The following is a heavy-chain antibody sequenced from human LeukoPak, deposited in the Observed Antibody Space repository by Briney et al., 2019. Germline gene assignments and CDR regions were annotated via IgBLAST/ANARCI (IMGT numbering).Heavy chain of an antibody. CDR2: ISYDGSNK. V-gene: IGHV3-30*18. D-gene: IGHD4-11*01. CDR1: GFTFSNYG. J-gene: IGHJ6*02. CDR3: AKVIKMTTVKPYYYYGMDV. Sequence: GGSLRLSCAASGFTFSNYGVHWVRQAPGKGLEWVAVISYDGSNKYYADSVKGRFTISRDNSKNTLYLQMNGLRAEDTAVYYCAKVIKMTTVKPYYYYGMDVWGQGTTVTVSS.